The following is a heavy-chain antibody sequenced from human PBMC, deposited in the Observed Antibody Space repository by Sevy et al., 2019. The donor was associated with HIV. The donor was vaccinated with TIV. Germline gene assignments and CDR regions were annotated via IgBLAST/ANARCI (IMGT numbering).Heavy chain of an antibody. V-gene: IGHV3-23*01. Sequence: GGSLRLSCAASGFTFSTYAMTWVRQAPGKGLQWVSVISGSGCSTYYADSVKGRFTISRDNSKNTMYMQMNSPRAEDTAVYYCERRPDFGVVIPTGVLDVWGQGTTVTVSS. CDR2: ISGSGCST. CDR1: GFTFSTYA. D-gene: IGHD3-3*01. CDR3: ERRPDFGVVIPTGVLDV. J-gene: IGHJ6*02.